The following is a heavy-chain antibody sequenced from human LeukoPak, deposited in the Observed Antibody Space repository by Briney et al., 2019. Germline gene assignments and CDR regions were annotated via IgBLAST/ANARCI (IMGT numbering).Heavy chain of an antibody. CDR2: IIPIFGTA. D-gene: IGHD3-9*01. V-gene: IGHV1-69*01. CDR3: AAPPLLTGYPYGI. CDR1: GGTFSSYA. J-gene: IGHJ3*02. Sequence: SVKVSCKASGGTFSSYAISWVRQAPGQGLEWMGGIIPIFGTANYAQKFQGRVTITADESMSTAYMELSSLRSEDTAVYYCAAPPLLTGYPYGIWGQGTMVTVSS.